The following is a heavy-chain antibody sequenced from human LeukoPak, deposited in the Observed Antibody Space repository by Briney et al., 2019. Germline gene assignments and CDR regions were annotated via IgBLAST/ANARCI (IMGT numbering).Heavy chain of an antibody. Sequence: PGGSLRLSCAAPGFTFYSHGMIWVRQAPGKGLEWVSYISPDSATIYYADSVKGRFTISRDHAKNSLYLQMISMRAEATALYSCARVRGSTVYTYYLDVWGKGTTVTVSS. CDR3: ARVRGSTVYTYYLDV. D-gene: IGHD1-14*01. V-gene: IGHV3-48*04. CDR2: ISPDSATI. J-gene: IGHJ6*03. CDR1: GFTFYSHG.